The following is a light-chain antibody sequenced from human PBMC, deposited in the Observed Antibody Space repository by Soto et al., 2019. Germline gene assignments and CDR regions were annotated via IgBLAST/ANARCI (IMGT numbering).Light chain of an antibody. CDR3: SSYTSSSTRV. Sequence: QSALTQPASVSGXXXQSITXSCTGTSSDVGGYNYVSWYQQHPGKAPKLMIYDVSNRPSGVSNRFSGSKSANTASLTISGLQAEDEADYYCSSYTSSSTRVFGTGTKVTVL. J-gene: IGLJ1*01. CDR1: SSDVGGYNY. CDR2: DVS. V-gene: IGLV2-14*01.